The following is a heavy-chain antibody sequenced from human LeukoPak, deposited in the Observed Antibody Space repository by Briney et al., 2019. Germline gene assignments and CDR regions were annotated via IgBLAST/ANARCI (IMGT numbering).Heavy chain of an antibody. D-gene: IGHD2-2*01. Sequence: GGSLRLSCAASGFTVSSNYMSWVRQAPGKGLEWVSVIYSGGRTYYADSVKGRFTISRDNSKNTLYLQMNSLRAEDTAVYYCASAEPAAPFDYWGQGTLVTVSS. J-gene: IGHJ4*02. CDR2: IYSGGRT. CDR3: ASAEPAAPFDY. V-gene: IGHV3-66*01. CDR1: GFTVSSNY.